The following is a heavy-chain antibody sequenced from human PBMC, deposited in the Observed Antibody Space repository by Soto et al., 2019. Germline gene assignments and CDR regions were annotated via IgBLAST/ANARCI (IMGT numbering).Heavy chain of an antibody. CDR1: GFAFGNYG. Sequence: GGSLRLSCAASGFAFGNYGIHWVRQAPGKGLEWVSGLGAADDPYYVASVKGRFSVSRDNAQNSLYLQMNNLRVDDTAVYYCARAYLGRLPRRADYYYAMDVWGRGTTVTVSS. J-gene: IGHJ6*02. CDR2: LGAADDP. V-gene: IGHV3-13*05. D-gene: IGHD1-26*01. CDR3: ARAYLGRLPRRADYYYAMDV.